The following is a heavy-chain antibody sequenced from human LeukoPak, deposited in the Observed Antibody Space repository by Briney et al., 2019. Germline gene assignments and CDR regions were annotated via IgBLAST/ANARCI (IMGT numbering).Heavy chain of an antibody. V-gene: IGHV3-11*01. D-gene: IGHD1-1*01. CDR2: IYSSSDYI. CDR3: ARSQWNPGKTTQTT. CDR1: GFIFSDFY. J-gene: IGHJ5*02. Sequence: AGGSLRLSCAGSGFIFSDFYMSWIRQAPGKGLEWVSLIYSSSDYIYYADSVKGRFTISRDNVKNSLYLQMNSLRAEDTAVYYCARSQWNPGKTTQTTWGQGTLVTVSS.